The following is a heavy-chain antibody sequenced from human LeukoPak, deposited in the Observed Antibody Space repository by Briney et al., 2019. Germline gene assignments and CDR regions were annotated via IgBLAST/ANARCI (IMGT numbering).Heavy chain of an antibody. CDR3: TSGPPRDSGSYFPFDI. CDR2: INSDGSST. J-gene: IGHJ3*02. D-gene: IGHD1-26*01. Sequence: GGSLRLSCAVSGFTFSNYWMHWVRQAPGKGLVWVSRINSDGSSTNYADSVKGRFTISRDNAKNTLYLQMNSLRAEDTAVYYCTSGPPRDSGSYFPFDIWGQGTMVTVSS. CDR1: GFTFSNYW. V-gene: IGHV3-74*01.